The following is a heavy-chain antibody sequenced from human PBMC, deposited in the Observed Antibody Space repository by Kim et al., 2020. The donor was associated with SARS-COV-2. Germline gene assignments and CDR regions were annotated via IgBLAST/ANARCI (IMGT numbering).Heavy chain of an antibody. CDR2: IYTTGSY. Sequence: SETLSLTCSVSGDSISSGSYSWSWIRQPAGKGLEWIGRIYTTGSYNYHPTLQSRVTISIDTSKNQFSLKLNSVTAADAAVYYCAGAPCGTGSCPLDSWGQGALVTVSS. CDR1: GDSISSGSYS. V-gene: IGHV4-61*02. J-gene: IGHJ4*02. CDR3: AGAPCGTGSCPLDS. D-gene: IGHD3-10*01.